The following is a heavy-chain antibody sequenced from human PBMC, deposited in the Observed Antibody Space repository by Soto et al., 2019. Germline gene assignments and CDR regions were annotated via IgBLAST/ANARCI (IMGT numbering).Heavy chain of an antibody. CDR1: GFAFSSYS. V-gene: IGHV3-48*02. D-gene: IGHD4-17*01. Sequence: EVQLAESGGGLVQPGGSLKLSCAASGFAFSSYSMNWVRQAPGKGLEWVSYISGSSRTTSYADSVKGRFTISRDTAKKSLFLQMNSLTDEDTAVYYCARSYNDYGCFDDWGQGALVTVSP. J-gene: IGHJ4*02. CDR2: ISGSSRTT. CDR3: ARSYNDYGCFDD.